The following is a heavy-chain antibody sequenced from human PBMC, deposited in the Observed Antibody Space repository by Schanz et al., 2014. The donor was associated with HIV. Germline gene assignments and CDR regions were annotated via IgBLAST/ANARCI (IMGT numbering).Heavy chain of an antibody. CDR2: IIPLFGTT. J-gene: IGHJ6*02. CDR3: ARGEAITYYYHYYGMDV. CDR1: GGSFSSST. D-gene: IGHD1-20*01. V-gene: IGHV1-69*01. Sequence: QMQLVQSGAEVKKPGSSVKVSCKASGGSFSSSTISWVRQAPGQGLEWMGGIIPLFGTTNYAQKFQGRVTITADESTSTAYMELSSLRSEDTAVYYCARGEAITYYYHYYGMDVWGQGTTVTVSS.